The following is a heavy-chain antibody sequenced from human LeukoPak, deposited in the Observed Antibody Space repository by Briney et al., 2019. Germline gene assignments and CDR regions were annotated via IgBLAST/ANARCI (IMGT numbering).Heavy chain of an antibody. Sequence: GGSLRLSCAASGFTLSSYWMSWVRQAPGKGLEWVANIKEDGSEKYYVDSVKGRVTISRDNAQNSVYLHMNSLTAEDTALYYCARDWVAGVPFDAFDIWGQGTMVSVS. CDR2: IKEDGSEK. CDR3: ARDWVAGVPFDAFDI. D-gene: IGHD3-10*01. J-gene: IGHJ3*02. CDR1: GFTLSSYW. V-gene: IGHV3-7*03.